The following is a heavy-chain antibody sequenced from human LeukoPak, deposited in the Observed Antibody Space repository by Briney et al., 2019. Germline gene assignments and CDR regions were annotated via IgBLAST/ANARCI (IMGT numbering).Heavy chain of an antibody. CDR1: GGSFSPYY. CDR3: ARYDSRGSASTRFDY. J-gene: IGHJ4*02. D-gene: IGHD6-19*01. Sequence: SETLSLTCAVYGGSFSPYYWGWIRQSPGKGLEWIGRIYGRASTSYNPSLMNRVTMSVDTSKNHFSLQLTSVTAADTAVYYCARYDSRGSASTRFDYWGPGILVTVSS. V-gene: IGHV4-59*10. CDR2: IYGRAST.